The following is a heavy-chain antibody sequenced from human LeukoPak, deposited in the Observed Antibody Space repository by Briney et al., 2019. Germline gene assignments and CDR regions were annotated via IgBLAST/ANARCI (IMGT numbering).Heavy chain of an antibody. V-gene: IGHV3-53*01. CDR3: ARTDETAPAEDFQH. Sequence: PGGSLGLSFAASGFSVSSNYMSWVRQAPGKGLEWVSVIYSGGSTYYADSVKGRFTISRDNSKNTLYLQMKSLRAEDTAVYYCARTDETAPAEDFQHWGQGTLVTVSS. D-gene: IGHD2-21*02. J-gene: IGHJ1*01. CDR1: GFSVSSNY. CDR2: IYSGGST.